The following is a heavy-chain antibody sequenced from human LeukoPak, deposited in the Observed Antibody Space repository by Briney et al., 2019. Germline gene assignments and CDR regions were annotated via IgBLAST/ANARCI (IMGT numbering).Heavy chain of an antibody. CDR1: GYTFTSYG. Sequence: ASVKVSCKASGYTFTSYGISWVRQAPGQGLEWMGWISAYNGNTNYAQKLQGRVTMTTDTSTSTAYMELRSLRSDDTAVYYYARDPGDPYYYDSREDAFEAFDIWGQGTMVTVSS. CDR3: ARDPGDPYYYDSREDAFEAFDI. D-gene: IGHD3-22*01. V-gene: IGHV1-18*01. CDR2: ISAYNGNT. J-gene: IGHJ3*02.